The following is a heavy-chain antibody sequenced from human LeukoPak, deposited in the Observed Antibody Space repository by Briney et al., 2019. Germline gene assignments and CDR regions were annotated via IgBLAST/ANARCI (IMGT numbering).Heavy chain of an antibody. CDR2: IYYSGST. J-gene: IGHJ6*02. V-gene: IGHV4-61*01. Sequence: SETLSLTCTVSNDSVSNGCYYWSWIRQPPGKGLEWIGNIYYSGSTNYNPSLRSRVTISIDTSKNQFSLKLSSMTAADTAMYFCARDPYSSAWQNYHGMDVWGQGTTVTVSS. CDR3: ARDPYSSAWQNYHGMDV. D-gene: IGHD6-19*01. CDR1: NDSVSNGCYY.